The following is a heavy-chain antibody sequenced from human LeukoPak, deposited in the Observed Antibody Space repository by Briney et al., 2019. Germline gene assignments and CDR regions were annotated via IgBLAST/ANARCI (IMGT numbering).Heavy chain of an antibody. CDR3: ARDRDFDSSGYDLDGGPLTLEY. V-gene: IGHV4-30-4*08. D-gene: IGHD3-22*01. CDR2: IYHTEYT. Sequence: SQTLSLTCTVSGRPISSGNYYWPWIRQPPGGGLEWFGYIYHTEYTFYNPSLKSGVTLSVDTSRNQFSLKLNSVTAADTAVYFCARDRDFDSSGYDLDGGPLTLEYWGQGSLVTVSS. J-gene: IGHJ4*02. CDR1: GRPISSGNYY.